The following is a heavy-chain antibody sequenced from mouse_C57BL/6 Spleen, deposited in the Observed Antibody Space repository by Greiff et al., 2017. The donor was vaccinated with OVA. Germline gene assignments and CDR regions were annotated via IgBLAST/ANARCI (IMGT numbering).Heavy chain of an antibody. CDR3: ARRGTAQAPYAMDY. Sequence: QVQLQQPGAELVKPGASVKLSCKASGYTFTSYWMHWVKQRPGQGLEWIGMIHPNSGSTNYNEKFKSKATLTVDKSSSTAYMQLSSLTSEDSAVYYCARRGTAQAPYAMDYWGQGTSVTVSS. CDR2: IHPNSGST. V-gene: IGHV1-64*01. J-gene: IGHJ4*01. D-gene: IGHD3-2*02. CDR1: GYTFTSYW.